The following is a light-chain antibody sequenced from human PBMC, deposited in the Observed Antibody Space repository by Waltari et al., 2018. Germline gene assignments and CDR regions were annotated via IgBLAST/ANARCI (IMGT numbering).Light chain of an antibody. Sequence: PGERVTLSCRASQSVSTYLAWYQQRPGQAPRLLIYDTSTRAPGIPARFSGTGSATDFTLTISSLEPEDFAVYYCQHRSNWPPRYIFGQGTKLDI. J-gene: IGKJ2*01. CDR3: QHRSNWPPRYI. CDR2: DTS. CDR1: QSVSTY. V-gene: IGKV3-11*01.